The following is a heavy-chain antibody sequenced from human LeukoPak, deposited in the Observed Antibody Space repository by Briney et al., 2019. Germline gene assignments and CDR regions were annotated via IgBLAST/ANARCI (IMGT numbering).Heavy chain of an antibody. CDR1: GYTFTSYG. V-gene: IGHV1-18*01. CDR2: ISAYNGNT. Sequence: ASVKVSCKASGYTFTSYGISWVRQAPGQGLEWMGWISAYNGNTNYAQKLQGRVTMTTDTSTSTAYMELRSLRSDDTAVYYCARDPAVVPAATAPRQDYWGQGTLVTVSS. D-gene: IGHD2-2*01. J-gene: IGHJ4*02. CDR3: ARDPAVVPAATAPRQDY.